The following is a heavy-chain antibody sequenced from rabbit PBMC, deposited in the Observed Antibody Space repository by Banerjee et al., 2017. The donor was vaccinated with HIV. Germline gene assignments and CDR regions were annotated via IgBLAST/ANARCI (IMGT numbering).Heavy chain of an antibody. V-gene: IGHV1S40*01. J-gene: IGHJ6*01. D-gene: IGHD7-1*01. CDR2: IYTGTGRT. CDR1: GFSFSSSHY. Sequence: QSLEESGGDLVKPGASLTLTCKASGFSFSSSHYMWWVRQAPGKGLEWIACIYTGTGRTYYATWAKGRFTISKTSTTVTLQMTSLTAADTATYFCARRYTGYDLWGPGTLVTVS. CDR3: ARRYTGYDL.